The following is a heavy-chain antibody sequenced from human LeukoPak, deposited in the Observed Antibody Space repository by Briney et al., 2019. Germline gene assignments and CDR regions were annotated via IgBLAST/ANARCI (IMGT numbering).Heavy chain of an antibody. CDR1: DGTISNYY. J-gene: IGHJ4*02. V-gene: IGHV4-59*01. CDR2: IYDSGST. Sequence: SETLSLTCSVPDGTISNYYWSWIRQPPGKGLEWIGYIYDSGSTNYNPYLKSRVTISVDTSKNQFALKVSSVTAADTATYYCARDRELGYWGQGILVTVSS. CDR3: ARDRELGY. D-gene: IGHD2/OR15-2a*01.